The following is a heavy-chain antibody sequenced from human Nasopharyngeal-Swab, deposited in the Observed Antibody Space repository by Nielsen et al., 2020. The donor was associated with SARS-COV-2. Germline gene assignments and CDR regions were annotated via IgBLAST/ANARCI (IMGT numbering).Heavy chain of an antibody. V-gene: IGHV3-33*01. D-gene: IGHD2-15*01. Sequence: GESLKISCSASGFSFRSHGMHWVRQAPGKGLEWVSIIWYDGGNKYYTDSVKGRFTISRDNSKNMMYLEMNTLSAEDTAVYYCARDSGGYLDYWGQGTLVTVSS. CDR1: GFSFRSHG. CDR3: ARDSGGYLDY. J-gene: IGHJ4*02. CDR2: IWYDGGNK.